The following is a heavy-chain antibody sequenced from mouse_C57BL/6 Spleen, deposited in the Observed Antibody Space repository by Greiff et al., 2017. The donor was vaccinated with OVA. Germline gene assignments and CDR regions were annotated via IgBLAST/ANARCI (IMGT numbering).Heavy chain of an antibody. J-gene: IGHJ2*01. Sequence: EVMLVESEGGLVQPGRSMKLSCTASGFTFSDYYMAWVRQVPEKGLEWVANINYDGSSTYYLDSLKSRFIISRDNAKNILYLQMSSLKSEDTATYYCAREGGSSFDYWGQGTTLTVSS. CDR3: AREGGSSFDY. V-gene: IGHV5-16*01. CDR1: GFTFSDYY. D-gene: IGHD1-1*01. CDR2: INYDGSST.